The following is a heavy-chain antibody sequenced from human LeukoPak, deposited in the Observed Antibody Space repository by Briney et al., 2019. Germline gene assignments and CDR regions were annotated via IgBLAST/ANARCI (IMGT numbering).Heavy chain of an antibody. CDR3: TTSPYIVVVPAASSPSGRIAFDI. Sequence: GGSLRLSCAASGFTFSSYAMRWVRQAPGKGLEWVSGISASGGSTYYADSVKGRFTISRDNSKNTLYLQMNSLRAEDTAVYYCTTSPYIVVVPAASSPSGRIAFDIWGQGTMVTVSS. CDR1: GFTFSSYA. CDR2: ISASGGST. D-gene: IGHD2-2*01. J-gene: IGHJ3*02. V-gene: IGHV3-23*01.